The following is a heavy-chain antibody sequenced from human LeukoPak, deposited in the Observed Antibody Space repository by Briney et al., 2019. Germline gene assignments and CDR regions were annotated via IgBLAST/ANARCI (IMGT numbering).Heavy chain of an antibody. V-gene: IGHV4-34*01. CDR3: AREVPVTMIVLAGLRERRKHNWFGP. Sequence: SETLSLTCAVYGGSFSGYYWSWIRQPPGKGLEWIGEINHSGSTNYNPSLKSRVTISVDTSKNQFSLKLSSVTAADTAVYYCAREVPVTMIVLAGLRERRKHNWFGPWGQGTLVTVSS. J-gene: IGHJ5*02. CDR2: INHSGST. D-gene: IGHD3-22*01. CDR1: GGSFSGYY.